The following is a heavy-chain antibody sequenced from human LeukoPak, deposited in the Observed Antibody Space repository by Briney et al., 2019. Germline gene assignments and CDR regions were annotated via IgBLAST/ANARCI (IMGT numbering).Heavy chain of an antibody. D-gene: IGHD3-16*02. J-gene: IGHJ4*02. CDR2: ISAYNGNT. Sequence: ASVKVSCKASGYTFTSYGISWVREAPGQGLGWMGWISAYNGNTNYAQKLQGRVTMTTDTSTSTAYMELRSLRSDDTAVYYCARDSSRYYFDYWGQGTLVTVSS. CDR1: GYTFTSYG. V-gene: IGHV1-18*01. CDR3: ARDSSRYYFDY.